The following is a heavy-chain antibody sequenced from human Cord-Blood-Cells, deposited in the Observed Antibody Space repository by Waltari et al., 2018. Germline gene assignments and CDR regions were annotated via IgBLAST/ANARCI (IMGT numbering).Heavy chain of an antibody. J-gene: IGHJ4*02. CDR3: ARGGGADCSSTSCYVDY. D-gene: IGHD2-2*01. Sequence: QVQLQQWGAGLLKPSETLSLTCAVYGGSFSGYYWRWIRQPPGKGLEWIGEINQSGSTNYNPSLKSRVTISVDTSKNQFSLKLSSVTAADTAVYYCARGGGADCSSTSCYVDYWGQGTLVTVSS. CDR2: INQSGST. CDR1: GGSFSGYY. V-gene: IGHV4-34*01.